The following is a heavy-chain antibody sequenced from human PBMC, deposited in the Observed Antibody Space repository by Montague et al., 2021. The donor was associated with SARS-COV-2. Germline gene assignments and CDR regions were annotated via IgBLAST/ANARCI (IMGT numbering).Heavy chain of an antibody. CDR2: VDWDDDK. V-gene: IGHV2-70*11. J-gene: IGHJ6*02. CDR3: ARSGQPAGNYAPLGYYGLDV. D-gene: IGHD1-26*01. CDR1: GFSLTTSAMC. Sequence: PALVKPTQTLTLTCTFSGFSLTTSAMCVSWIRQPPGKAPEWLARVDWDDDKHYNASLKIRLTISKDTSKNHVVLTMTNMDPVDTGTHYCARSGQPAGNYAPLGYYGLDVWGRGTTVIVSS.